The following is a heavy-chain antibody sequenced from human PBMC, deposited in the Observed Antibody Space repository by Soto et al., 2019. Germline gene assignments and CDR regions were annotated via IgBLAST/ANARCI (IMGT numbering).Heavy chain of an antibody. V-gene: IGHV3-33*01. CDR1: GFTFSSYG. CDR3: ARDLNYGSSVYYDYYYCGMDV. CDR2: IWYDGSNK. J-gene: IGHJ6*02. D-gene: IGHD3-22*01. Sequence: GGSLRLSCAASGFTFSSYGMHWVRQAPGKGLEWVAVIWYDGSNKYYADSVKGRFTISRDNSKNTLYLQMNSLRAEDTAVYYCARDLNYGSSVYYDYYYCGMDVWGQGTTVTVS.